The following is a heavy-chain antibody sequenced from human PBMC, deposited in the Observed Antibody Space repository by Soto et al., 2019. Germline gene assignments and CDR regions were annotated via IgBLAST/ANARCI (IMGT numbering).Heavy chain of an antibody. CDR1: GGSISSYY. Sequence: QVQLQESGPGLVKPSETLSLTCTVSGGSISSYYWSWIRQPPGKGLEWIGYIYYSGSTNYNPSLKSRVTISVDTSKNQFSLKLSSVTAADTAVYYCARVPGGVPGDAFDIWGQGTMVTVSS. CDR2: IYYSGST. J-gene: IGHJ3*02. D-gene: IGHD1-1*01. CDR3: ARVPGGVPGDAFDI. V-gene: IGHV4-59*01.